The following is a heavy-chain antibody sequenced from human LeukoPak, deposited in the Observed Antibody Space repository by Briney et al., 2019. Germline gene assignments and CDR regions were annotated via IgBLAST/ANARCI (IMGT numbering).Heavy chain of an antibody. V-gene: IGHV3-30*18. J-gene: IGHJ4*02. CDR1: GFTFSSYG. Sequence: GGSLRLSCAASGFTFSSYGMHWVRQAPGKGLKWVAVISYDGSNKYYADSVKGRFTISRDNSKNTLYLQMNSLRAEDTAVYYCAKDKGHYDFWSGYPYYFDYWGQGTLVTVSS. CDR2: ISYDGSNK. CDR3: AKDKGHYDFWSGYPYYFDY. D-gene: IGHD3-3*01.